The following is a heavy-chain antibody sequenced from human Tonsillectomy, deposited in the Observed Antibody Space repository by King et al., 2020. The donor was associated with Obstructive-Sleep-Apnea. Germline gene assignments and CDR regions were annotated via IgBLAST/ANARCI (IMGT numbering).Heavy chain of an antibody. D-gene: IGHD2-15*01. CDR3: VRNSVGGHFDY. V-gene: IGHV3-11*01. CDR1: GFIFGDFY. CDR2: ISSGGATT. J-gene: IGHJ4*02. Sequence: VQLVQSGGGLLKPGGSLRLSCASSGFIFGDFYMSWIRQAPGKGLEWVSHISSGGATTYYADSVKGRFTISRDNARNSLFLQMNSLRAEDTAVYYCVRNSVGGHFDYWGEGTLVTVSS.